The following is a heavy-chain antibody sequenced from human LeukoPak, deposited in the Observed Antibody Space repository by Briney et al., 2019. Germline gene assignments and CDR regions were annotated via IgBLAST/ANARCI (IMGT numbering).Heavy chain of an antibody. CDR1: GYSFTSYW. D-gene: IGHD5-12*01. CDR2: IDPSDSYT. Sequence: GESLRISCKGSGYSFTSYWINWVRQMPGKGLEWMGRIDPSDSYTNLRPSFQGHVTISADKSISTAYLQWSSLRASDTAMYYCARPTNSGYDMNGFDIWGQGTMVTVSS. CDR3: ARPTNSGYDMNGFDI. J-gene: IGHJ3*02. V-gene: IGHV5-10-1*01.